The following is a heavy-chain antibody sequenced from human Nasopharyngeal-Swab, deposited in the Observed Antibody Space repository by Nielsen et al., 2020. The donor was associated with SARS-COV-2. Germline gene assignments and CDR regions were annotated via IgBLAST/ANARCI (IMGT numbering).Heavy chain of an antibody. CDR3: ARLGLVHRGNFDY. CDR2: IYPGDSDT. V-gene: IGHV5-51*01. D-gene: IGHD1-1*01. CDR1: GYSFTSHW. Sequence: GGSLRLSCKRSGYSFTSHWIGGVRQMPGKGLEWMGIIYPGDSDTRYSPSFQGHVTISADKSISTAYLQWSSLKASDTAMYYCARLGLVHRGNFDYWGQGTLVTVSS. J-gene: IGHJ4*02.